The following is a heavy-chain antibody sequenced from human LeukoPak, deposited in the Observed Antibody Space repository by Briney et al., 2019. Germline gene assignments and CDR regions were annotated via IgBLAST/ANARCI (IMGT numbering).Heavy chain of an antibody. V-gene: IGHV1-69*04. CDR3: ARSTVTNAFDI. CDR1: GYTFSSYA. Sequence: SVKVSCKASGYTFSSYAISWVRQAPGQGLEWMGRIIPILGIANYAQKFQGRVTITADKSTSTAYMELSSLRSEDTAVYYCARSTVTNAFDIWGQGTMVTVSS. J-gene: IGHJ3*02. D-gene: IGHD4-17*01. CDR2: IIPILGIA.